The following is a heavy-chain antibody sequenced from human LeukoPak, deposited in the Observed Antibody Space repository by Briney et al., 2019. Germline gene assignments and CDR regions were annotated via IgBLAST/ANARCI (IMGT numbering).Heavy chain of an antibody. Sequence: GGSLRLSCAASGFTFSSYAMSWVRQAPGKGLEWVSAISGSGGSAYYADSVKGRFTISRDNSKNTLYLQMNSLRAEDTAVYYCAALSYGSGNNWFDPWGEETLVTVSS. J-gene: IGHJ5*02. CDR2: ISGSGGSA. CDR3: AALSYGSGNNWFDP. D-gene: IGHD3-10*01. V-gene: IGHV3-23*01. CDR1: GFTFSSYA.